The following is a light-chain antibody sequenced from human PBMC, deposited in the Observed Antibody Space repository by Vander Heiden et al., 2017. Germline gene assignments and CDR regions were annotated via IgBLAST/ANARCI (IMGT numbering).Light chain of an antibody. CDR2: GNI. J-gene: IGLJ2*01. CDR1: FSTTGAGYD. CDR3: QSYDSRVSGSV. Sequence: QSVLTQPPSVSGAQEQSVTISCTGTFSTTGAGYDVHRYQQFPGTPPRLLIYGNIHRPSGVPDRFSGSKSVASASLAITGLQAEDEAEYFCQSYDSRVSGSVFGGGTKLTVL. V-gene: IGLV1-40*01.